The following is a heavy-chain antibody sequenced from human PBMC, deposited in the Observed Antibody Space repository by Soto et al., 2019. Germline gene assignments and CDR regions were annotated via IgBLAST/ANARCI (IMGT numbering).Heavy chain of an antibody. V-gene: IGHV1-24*01. D-gene: IGHD6-6*01. CDR3: ATDRGQYSSSSGTSGGMDV. Sequence: ASVKVSCKVSGYTLTELSMHWVRQAPGKGLEWMGGFDPEDGETIYAQKFQGRVTMTEDTSTDTAYMELSSLRSEDTAVYYCATDRGQYSSSSGTSGGMDVWGQGATVTVSS. J-gene: IGHJ6*02. CDR2: FDPEDGET. CDR1: GYTLTELS.